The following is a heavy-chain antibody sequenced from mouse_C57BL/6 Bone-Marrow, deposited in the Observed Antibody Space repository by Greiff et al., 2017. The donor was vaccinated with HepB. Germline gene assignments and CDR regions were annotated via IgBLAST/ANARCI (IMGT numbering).Heavy chain of an antibody. CDR3: TNYYGSSSAWFAY. CDR2: IRLKSDNYAT. CDR1: GFTFSNYW. V-gene: IGHV6-3*01. J-gene: IGHJ3*01. D-gene: IGHD1-1*01. Sequence: VQLKESGGGLVQPGGSMKLSCVASGFTFSNYWMNWVRQSPEKGLEWVAQIRLKSDNYATHYAESVKGRFTISRDDSKSSVYLQMNNLRAEDTGIYYCTNYYGSSSAWFAYWGQGTLVTVSA.